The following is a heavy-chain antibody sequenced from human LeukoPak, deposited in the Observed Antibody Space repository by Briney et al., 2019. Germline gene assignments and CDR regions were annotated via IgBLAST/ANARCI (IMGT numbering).Heavy chain of an antibody. CDR2: ITGSGRST. D-gene: IGHD3-10*01. Sequence: GGSVRLSCSACGLTFTTYGMRWLRQAPGKGLEGVSTITGSGRSTYYADDVKGQFTNSSDVSKSTLYLQMNSLRADDTAVYYCAKARYGSGTYSAFDIWGQGTMVTVSS. CDR3: AKARYGSGTYSAFDI. J-gene: IGHJ3*02. V-gene: IGHV3-23*01. CDR1: GLTFTTYG.